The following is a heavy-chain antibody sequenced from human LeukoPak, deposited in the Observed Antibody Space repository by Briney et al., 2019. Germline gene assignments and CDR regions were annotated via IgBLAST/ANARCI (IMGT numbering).Heavy chain of an antibody. D-gene: IGHD3-22*01. J-gene: IGHJ4*02. CDR1: GYSISSGYY. CDR3: AREAAMIVPDY. CDR2: IYHSGST. Sequence: SETLSLTCTVSGYSISSGYYWGWIRQPPGKGLEWIGSIYHSGSTYYNPSLKSRVTISVDTSKNQFSLKLSSVTAADTAVYYCAREAAMIVPDYWGQGTLVTVSS. V-gene: IGHV4-38-2*02.